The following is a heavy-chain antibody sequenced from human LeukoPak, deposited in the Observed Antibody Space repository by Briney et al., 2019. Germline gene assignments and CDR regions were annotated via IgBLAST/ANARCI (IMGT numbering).Heavy chain of an antibody. CDR2: IIPIFGTA. CDR3: TREDIVVVVAASHFVY. V-gene: IGHV1-69*05. D-gene: IGHD2-15*01. CDR1: GGTFSSYA. J-gene: IGHJ4*02. Sequence: SVKVSCKASGGTFSSYAISWVRQAPGQGLEWMGRIIPIFGTANYAQKFQGRVTITTDESTSTAYMELSSLRSEDTAVYYCTREDIVVVVAASHFVYWGQGTLVTVSS.